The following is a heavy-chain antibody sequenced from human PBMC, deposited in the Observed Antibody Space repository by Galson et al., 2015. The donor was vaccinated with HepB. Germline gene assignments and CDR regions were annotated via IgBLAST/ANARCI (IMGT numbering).Heavy chain of an antibody. CDR1: GGSFSGYY. CDR2: IYYSGST. V-gene: IGHV4-59*01. CDR3: ARDMGGAMDV. J-gene: IGHJ6*02. Sequence: SETLSLTCAVYGGSFSGYYWSWIRQPPGKGLEWIGYIYYSGSTNYNPSLKSRVTISVDTSKNQFSLKLSSVTAADTAVYYCARDMGGAMDVWGQGTTVTVSS. D-gene: IGHD3-16*01.